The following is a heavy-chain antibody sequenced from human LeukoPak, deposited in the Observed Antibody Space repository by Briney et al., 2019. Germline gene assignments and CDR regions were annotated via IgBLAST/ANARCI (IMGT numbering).Heavy chain of an antibody. D-gene: IGHD3-10*01. CDR2: INPNSGGT. CDR1: GYTFTGYY. J-gene: IGHJ6*04. CDR3: ARSQSPSLWFGERMDV. Sequence: GASVKVSCKASGYTFTGYYMHWVRQAPGQGLEWMGWINPNSGGTNYAQKFQGRVTMTRDTSISTAYMELSRLRSDDTAVYYCARSQSPSLWFGERMDVWGKGTTVTVSS. V-gene: IGHV1-2*02.